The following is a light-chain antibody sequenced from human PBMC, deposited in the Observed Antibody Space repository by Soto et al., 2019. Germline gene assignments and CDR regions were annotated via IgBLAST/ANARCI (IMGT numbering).Light chain of an antibody. J-gene: IGKJ2*01. CDR1: QSVSSSY. V-gene: IGKV3-20*01. CDR3: QQYGSSPHT. CDR2: GAS. Sequence: EIVLTQSPGTLSLSPGERATLSCRASQSVSSSYLAWYQHNPGQAPRLLIYGASSRATGIPDRFSGSGSGTDFTLTSSRLEPEDFAVYYCQQYGSSPHTFGQGTKLEIK.